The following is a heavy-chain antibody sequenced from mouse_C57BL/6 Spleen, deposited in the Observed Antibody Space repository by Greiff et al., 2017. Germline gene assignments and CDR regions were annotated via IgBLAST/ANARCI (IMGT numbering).Heavy chain of an antibody. D-gene: IGHD2-4*01. CDR2: IYPRSGNT. Sequence: VKLVESGAELARPGASVKLSCKASGYTFTSYGISWVKQRTGQGLEWIGEIYPRSGNTYYNEKFKGKATLTADKSSSTAYMELRSLTSEDSAVYFCARSGDYENAMDYWGQGTSVTVSS. CDR3: ARSGDYENAMDY. J-gene: IGHJ4*01. V-gene: IGHV1-81*01. CDR1: GYTFTSYG.